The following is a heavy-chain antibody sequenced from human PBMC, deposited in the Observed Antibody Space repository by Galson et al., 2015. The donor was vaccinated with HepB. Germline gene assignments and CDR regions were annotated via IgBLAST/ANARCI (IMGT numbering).Heavy chain of an antibody. J-gene: IGHJ2*01. CDR2: ISYDGSNK. V-gene: IGHV3-30*03. D-gene: IGHD2-15*01. CDR1: GFTFSSYS. Sequence: SLRLSCAASGFTFSSYSMNWVRQAPGKGLEWVAVISYDGSNKYYADSVKGRFTISRDNSKNTLYLQMNSLRAEDTAVYYCARRGGTNYWYFDLWGRGTLVTVSS. CDR3: ARRGGTNYWYFDL.